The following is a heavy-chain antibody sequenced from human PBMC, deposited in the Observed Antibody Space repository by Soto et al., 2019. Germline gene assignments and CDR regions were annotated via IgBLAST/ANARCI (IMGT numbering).Heavy chain of an antibody. V-gene: IGHV4-31*03. CDR3: ARGRVGATTDYFDY. J-gene: IGHJ4*02. CDR2: IYYSGNT. Sequence: SETLSLTCSVSGGSIIRGGYYWSWIRQHPGRGLEWIGYIYYSGNTYYNPSLKSRVTISVDTSKNQFSLKLSAVTAADTAVYYCARGRVGATTDYFDYWGQGTLVTVSS. CDR1: GGSIIRGGYY. D-gene: IGHD1-26*01.